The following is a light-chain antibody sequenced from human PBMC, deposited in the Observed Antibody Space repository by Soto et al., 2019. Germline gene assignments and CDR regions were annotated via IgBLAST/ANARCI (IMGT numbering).Light chain of an antibody. V-gene: IGLV2-14*01. CDR3: SSYTSSTTWV. CDR1: SSDVGAYNY. J-gene: IGLJ3*02. CDR2: DVS. Sequence: QSALTQPASVSGSPGQSITISCTGTSSDVGAYNYVSWYQQHPGKALKLMIYDVSNRPSGVSNRFSGSKFGNTASLTISGLQAEDEADYYCSSYTSSTTWVFGGGTKLTVL.